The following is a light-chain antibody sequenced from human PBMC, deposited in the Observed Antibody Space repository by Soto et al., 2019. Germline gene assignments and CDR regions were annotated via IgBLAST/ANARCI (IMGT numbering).Light chain of an antibody. CDR2: EVN. J-gene: IGLJ1*01. CDR3: SSYAGSNNFV. Sequence: QSALTQPPSASGSPEQSVTISCTGTSSDIGGYNYVSWYQHHPGKAPELIIYEVNKRPSGVPGRFSGSKPGNTASLTVSRLQTEDEADYYCSSYAGSNNFVFGTGTKVTVL. V-gene: IGLV2-8*01. CDR1: SSDIGGYNY.